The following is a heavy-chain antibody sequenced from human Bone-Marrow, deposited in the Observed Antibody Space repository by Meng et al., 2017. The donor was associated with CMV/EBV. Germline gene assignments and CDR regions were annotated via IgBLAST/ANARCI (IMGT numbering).Heavy chain of an antibody. CDR2: ISSSGSTI. D-gene: IGHD3-3*01. CDR3: ARITIFGVVIGDDAFDI. CDR1: GFTFSSYE. V-gene: IGHV3-48*03. J-gene: IGHJ3*02. Sequence: GGSLRLSCAASGFTFSSYEMNWVRQAPGKGLEWVSCISSSGSTIYYADSVKGRFTISRDNAKNSLYLQMNSLRAEDTAVYYCARITIFGVVIGDDAFDIWGQGTMVTVSS.